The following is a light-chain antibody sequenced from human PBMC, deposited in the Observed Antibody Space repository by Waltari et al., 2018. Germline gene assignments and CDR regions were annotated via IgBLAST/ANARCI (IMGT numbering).Light chain of an antibody. Sequence: SSELTQDPAVSVALGQTVRITCQGDSLRSYYASRYQQKPGQAPVLLIYGKNNRPSGIPDRCSGSTSGNTASLTISGAHAEDEADYYCNSRDTSGNHVVFGGGTKLTVL. CDR3: NSRDTSGNHVV. V-gene: IGLV3-19*01. CDR1: SLRSYY. J-gene: IGLJ2*01. CDR2: GKN.